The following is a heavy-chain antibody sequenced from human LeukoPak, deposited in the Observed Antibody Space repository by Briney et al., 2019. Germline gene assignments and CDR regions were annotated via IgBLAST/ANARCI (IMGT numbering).Heavy chain of an antibody. D-gene: IGHD2-2*02. V-gene: IGHV1-69*05. CDR1: GGTFSSYA. CDR3: ARGAGEVYCSSTSCYTGHYDY. J-gene: IGHJ4*02. Sequence: ASVKVSCKASGGTFSSYAISWVRQAPGQGLEWMGGIIPIFSTANYAQKFQGRVTITTDESTSTAYMELSSLRSEDTAVYYCARGAGEVYCSSTSCYTGHYDYWGQGTLVTVSS. CDR2: IIPIFSTA.